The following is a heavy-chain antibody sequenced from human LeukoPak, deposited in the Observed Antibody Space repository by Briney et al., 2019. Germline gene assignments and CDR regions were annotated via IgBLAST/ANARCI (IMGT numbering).Heavy chain of an antibody. J-gene: IGHJ4*02. CDR3: ARMTEIVVVITLDY. D-gene: IGHD3-22*01. CDR2: ISGSGGST. Sequence: GRSLRLSCAASGFTFSSYAMSWVRQAPGKGLEWVSAISGSGGSTYYADSVKGRFTISRDNSKNTLYLQMNSLRAEDTAVYYCARMTEIVVVITLDYWGQGTLITVSS. CDR1: GFTFSSYA. V-gene: IGHV3-23*01.